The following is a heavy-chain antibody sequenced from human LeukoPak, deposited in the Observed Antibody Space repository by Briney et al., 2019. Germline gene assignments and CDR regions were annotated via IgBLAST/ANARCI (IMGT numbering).Heavy chain of an antibody. CDR2: IKQDGSEK. J-gene: IGHJ4*02. V-gene: IGHV3-7*01. CDR1: GCTFNYYW. CDR3: LRDRGYSTYDC. Sequence: GGSLRLSCAASGCTFNYYWISWVRQAPGKGLECVASIKQDGSEKYYVDSVKARFTISRDNAKNSLYLQMNTQRAEYTAVYYSLRDRGYSTYDCWGQGTLVTVSS. D-gene: IGHD6-13*01.